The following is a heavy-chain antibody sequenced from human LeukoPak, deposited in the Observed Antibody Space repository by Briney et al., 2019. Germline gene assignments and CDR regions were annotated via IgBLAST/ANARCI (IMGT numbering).Heavy chain of an antibody. Sequence: ASVKVSCKASGYTFTSYGISWVRQAPGQGLEWMGRIIPILGIANYAQKFQGRVTITADKSTSTAYMELSSLRSEDTGVYYCARAITMVRGVIINRPHFDYWGQGTLVTVSS. J-gene: IGHJ4*02. CDR3: ARAITMVRGVIINRPHFDY. D-gene: IGHD3-10*01. CDR1: GYTFTSYG. V-gene: IGHV1-69*04. CDR2: IIPILGIA.